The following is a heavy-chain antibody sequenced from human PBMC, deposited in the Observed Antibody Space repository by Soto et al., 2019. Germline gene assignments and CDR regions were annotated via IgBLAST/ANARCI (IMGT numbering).Heavy chain of an antibody. CDR1: GFTFSDYY. CDR3: ARSRSYYDILTGLRSYYMDV. CDR2: ISSSGSTI. J-gene: IGHJ6*03. Sequence: GGSLRLSCAASGFTFSDYYMSWIRQAPGKGLEWVSYISSSGSTIYYADSVKGRFPISRDNAKNSLYLQMNSLRAEDTAVYYCARSRSYYDILTGLRSYYMDVWGKGTTVTVSS. D-gene: IGHD3-9*01. V-gene: IGHV3-11*01.